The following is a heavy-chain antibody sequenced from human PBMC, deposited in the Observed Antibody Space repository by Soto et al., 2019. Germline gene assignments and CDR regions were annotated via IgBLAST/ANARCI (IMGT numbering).Heavy chain of an antibody. D-gene: IGHD1-26*01. Sequence: ASVKVSCKASGYTFTSYGISWVRQAPGQGLEWMGWISAYNGNTNYAQKLQGRVTMTTDTSTSTAYMELRSLRSDDTAVYYCAREGRLVGATRGAGYYYGMDVWGQGTTVTVSS. CDR1: GYTFTSYG. V-gene: IGHV1-18*01. CDR2: ISAYNGNT. J-gene: IGHJ6*02. CDR3: AREGRLVGATRGAGYYYGMDV.